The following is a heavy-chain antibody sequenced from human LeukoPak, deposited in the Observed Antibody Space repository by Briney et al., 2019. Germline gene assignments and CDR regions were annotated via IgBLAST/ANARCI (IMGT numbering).Heavy chain of an antibody. CDR2: ISGSGGST. J-gene: IGHJ6*02. Sequence: GGSLRLSCAASGFTFSSYAMSWVRQAPGKGLEWVSAISGSGGSTYYADSVKGRFTISRDNSKNTLYLQMNSPRAEDTAVYYCAKDGEGEGSGYDNLDYYYYYGMDVWGQGTTVTVSS. V-gene: IGHV3-23*01. CDR3: AKDGEGEGSGYDNLDYYYYYGMDV. D-gene: IGHD5-12*01. CDR1: GFTFSSYA.